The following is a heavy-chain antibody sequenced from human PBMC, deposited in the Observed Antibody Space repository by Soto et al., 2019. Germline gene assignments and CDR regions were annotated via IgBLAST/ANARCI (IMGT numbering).Heavy chain of an antibody. D-gene: IGHD1-26*01. CDR3: AKDLPGELLPTCFDP. CDR1: GVTYSTYI. V-gene: IGHV3-30*18. CDR2: ISYDGNNK. Sequence: PGGPLRLSCAASGVTYSTYIMHWVRPATGKGLEWVAVISYDGNNKFYVDSVKGRFTISRDNSKNTLYLQMNSLRVEDTALYYCAKDLPGELLPTCFDPWGQGTLVTVSS. J-gene: IGHJ5*02.